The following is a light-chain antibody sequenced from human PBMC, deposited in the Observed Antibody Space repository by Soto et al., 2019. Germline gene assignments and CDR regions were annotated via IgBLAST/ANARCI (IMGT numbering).Light chain of an antibody. CDR3: QTWSTDIRV. J-gene: IGLJ3*02. V-gene: IGLV4-69*01. CDR2: LNSDGSH. CDR1: SGHNSYA. Sequence: QSMLTQPPFASASLGASVKLTCTLSSGHNSYAIAWHQQQPEKGPRYLMKLNSDGSHSKGDGIPDRFSGSSSGAERYLTISSLQSEDEADYYCQTWSTDIRVFGGGTKLTVL.